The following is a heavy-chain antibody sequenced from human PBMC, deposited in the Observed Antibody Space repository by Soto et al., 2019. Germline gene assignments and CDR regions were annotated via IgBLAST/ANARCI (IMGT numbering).Heavy chain of an antibody. Sequence: GASVKVSCKASGGTFSSYAISWVRQAPGQGLEWMGGIIPIFGTANYAQKFQGRVTITADESTSTAYMELSSLRSEDTAVYYCARDGLYGDYGANYYYGMDVWGQGTTVTVSS. V-gene: IGHV1-69*13. CDR3: ARDGLYGDYGANYYYGMDV. D-gene: IGHD4-17*01. CDR2: IIPIFGTA. CDR1: GGTFSSYA. J-gene: IGHJ6*02.